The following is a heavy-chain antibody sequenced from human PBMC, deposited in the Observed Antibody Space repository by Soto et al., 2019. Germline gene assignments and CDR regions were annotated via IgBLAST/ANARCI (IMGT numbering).Heavy chain of an antibody. D-gene: IGHD3-22*01. CDR3: ARAARGYYDSNRYYLCX. Sequence: SETLSLPCTVSGGSISSCYWSWIRQPPGKGLAWILYIDYSGSTNCNPSLKSRVTISVDTYKKRFSLKLSSVTAADTAVYYCARAARGYYDSNRYYLCXWGQGTLVTVSX. J-gene: IGHJ4*02. V-gene: IGHV4-59*01. CDR2: IDYSGST. CDR1: GGSISSCY.